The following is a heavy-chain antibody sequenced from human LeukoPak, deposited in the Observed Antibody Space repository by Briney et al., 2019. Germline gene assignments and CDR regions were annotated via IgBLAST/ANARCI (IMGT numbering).Heavy chain of an antibody. CDR1: GYTFTGYY. D-gene: IGHD5-24*01. V-gene: IGHV1-2*06. Sequence: ASVKVSCKASGYTFTGYYMNWVRQAPGQGLEWMGRINPNTGGTNYAQNFQGSVTMTRDTSITTVYMELSRLRSDDTAVYYCARVGDGLNDGFDIWGQGTMDTVSS. CDR3: ARVGDGLNDGFDI. CDR2: INPNTGGT. J-gene: IGHJ3*02.